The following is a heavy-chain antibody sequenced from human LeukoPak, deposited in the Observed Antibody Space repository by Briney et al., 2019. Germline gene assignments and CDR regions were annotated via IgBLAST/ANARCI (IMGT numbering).Heavy chain of an antibody. Sequence: SVKVSCKASGGTFSSYAISWVRQAPGQGLEWMGGIIPIFGTANYAQKFQGRVTITADESTSTAYMELSSLRSEDTAVYYCARESYGDYVHAFDIWGQGQWSPSLQ. CDR3: ARESYGDYVHAFDI. CDR1: GGTFSSYA. V-gene: IGHV1-69*13. D-gene: IGHD4-17*01. CDR2: IIPIFGTA. J-gene: IGHJ3*02.